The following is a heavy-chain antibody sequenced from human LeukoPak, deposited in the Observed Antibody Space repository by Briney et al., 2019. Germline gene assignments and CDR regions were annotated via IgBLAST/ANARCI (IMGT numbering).Heavy chain of an antibody. V-gene: IGHV4-39*01. CDR2: IYYSGST. J-gene: IGHJ4*02. CDR1: GCSISSSSYY. CDR3: ARHAETGGYYDYVWGSYRWGYYFDY. D-gene: IGHD3-16*02. Sequence: SETLSLTCTVSGCSISSSSYYWGWIRQPPGKGLEWIGSIYYSGSTYYNPSLKSRVTISVDKSKNQFSLKLSSVTAADTAVYYCARHAETGGYYDYVWGSYRWGYYFDYWGQGTLVTVSS.